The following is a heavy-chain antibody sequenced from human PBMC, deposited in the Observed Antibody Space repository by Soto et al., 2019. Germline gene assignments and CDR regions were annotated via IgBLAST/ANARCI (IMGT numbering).Heavy chain of an antibody. J-gene: IGHJ6*02. CDR2: IIPVFGTA. CDR3: ASSRITVFGVPPMATYYYYAVDV. CDR1: GGTFSSYA. V-gene: IGHV1-69*01. Sequence: QVQLVQSGAEVKKPGSSVKVSCKASGGTFSSYAISWVRQAPGQGLEWMGGIIPVFGTANYAQKFQGRVAVTADESTSTAYMELSSLRSEDTAVYFCASSRITVFGVPPMATYYYYAVDVWGQGITVTVSS. D-gene: IGHD3-3*01.